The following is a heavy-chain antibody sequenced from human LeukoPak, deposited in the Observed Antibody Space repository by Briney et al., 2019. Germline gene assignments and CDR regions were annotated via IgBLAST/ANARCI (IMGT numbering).Heavy chain of an antibody. V-gene: IGHV3-30-3*01. CDR1: GFTFTSYS. J-gene: IGHJ4*02. CDR3: ARAYSGSGIAAAGILDY. D-gene: IGHD6-13*01. Sequence: GGSLRLSCAASGFTFTSYSMNWVRQAPGKGLEWVAVISYDGSNKYYADSVEGRFTISRDNSKNTLYLQMNSLRAEDTAVYYCARAYSGSGIAAAGILDYWGQGTLVTVSS. CDR2: ISYDGSNK.